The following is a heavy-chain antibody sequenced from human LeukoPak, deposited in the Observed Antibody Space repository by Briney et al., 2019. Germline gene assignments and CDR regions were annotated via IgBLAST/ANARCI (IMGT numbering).Heavy chain of an antibody. Sequence: EASVKVSCKASGYTFTGYDMHWVRQAPGQGLEGMGWINPNSVGTNYAQKFQGRVTMTRDTSISTAYMERSRRRSDDTAVYYCARPGSYYYDSKGSDYWGQGPLAPASS. J-gene: IGHJ4*02. D-gene: IGHD3-22*01. CDR3: ARPGSYYYDSKGSDY. V-gene: IGHV1-2*02. CDR1: GYTFTGYD. CDR2: INPNSVGT.